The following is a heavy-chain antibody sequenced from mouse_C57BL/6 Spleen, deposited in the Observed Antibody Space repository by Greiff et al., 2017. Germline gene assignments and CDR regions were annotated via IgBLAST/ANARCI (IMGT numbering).Heavy chain of an antibody. CDR1: GFTFTDYY. Sequence: EVKLQESGGGLVQPGGSLSLSCAASGFTFTDYYMSWVRQPPGKALEWLGFIRNKANGYTTEYSASVKGRFTISRDNSQSILYLQMNALRAEDSATYYCARWDDYPYAMDYWGQGTSVTVSS. J-gene: IGHJ4*01. V-gene: IGHV7-3*01. CDR2: IRNKANGYTT. D-gene: IGHD2-4*01. CDR3: ARWDDYPYAMDY.